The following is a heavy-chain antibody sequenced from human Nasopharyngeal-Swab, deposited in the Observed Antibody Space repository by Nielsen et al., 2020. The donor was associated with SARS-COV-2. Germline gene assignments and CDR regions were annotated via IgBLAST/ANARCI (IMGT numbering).Heavy chain of an antibody. CDR2: ISGSAGAT. V-gene: IGHV3-23*01. J-gene: IGHJ4*02. Sequence: VRQAPEKGLEWVSAISGSAGATYYADSVKGRLNIYRANYKNKVYMQMNSRRAEDAAVYYCAKVRPIVTTPRDFDYWGQGILVTVSS. D-gene: IGHD5-12*01. CDR3: AKVRPIVTTPRDFDY.